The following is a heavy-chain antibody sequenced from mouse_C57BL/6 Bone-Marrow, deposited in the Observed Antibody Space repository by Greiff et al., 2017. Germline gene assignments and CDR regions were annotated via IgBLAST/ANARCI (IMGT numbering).Heavy chain of an antibody. CDR3: ARDRRGYYFDY. CDR1: GFTFSDYY. J-gene: IGHJ2*01. CDR2: INYDGSST. V-gene: IGHV5-16*01. Sequence: EVQRVESEGGLVQPGSSMKLSCTASGFTFSDYYMAWVRQVPEKGLEWVANINYDGSSTYYLDSLKSRFIISRDNAKNILYLQMSSLKSEDTATYYCARDRRGYYFDYWGQGTTLTVSS.